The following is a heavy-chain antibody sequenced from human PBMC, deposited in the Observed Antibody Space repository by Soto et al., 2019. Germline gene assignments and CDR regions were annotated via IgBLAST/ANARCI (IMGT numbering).Heavy chain of an antibody. V-gene: IGHV4-30-4*01. J-gene: IGHJ4*02. Sequence: QVQLQESGPGLVKPSQTLSLTCTVSGGSISSGNYYWSWIRQPPGKGLEWIGLISYSGSTYYSTSLNSRVTISVATSKSQFSLNLSFVTAADTAVYYCATMGTPATGLYFFDYWGQGSLVTVSS. CDR3: ATMGTPATGLYFFDY. D-gene: IGHD2-15*01. CDR1: GGSISSGNYY. CDR2: ISYSGST.